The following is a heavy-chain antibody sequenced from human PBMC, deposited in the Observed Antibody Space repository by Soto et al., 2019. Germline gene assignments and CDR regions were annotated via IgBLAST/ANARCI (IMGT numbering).Heavy chain of an antibody. J-gene: IGHJ6*02. CDR1: GFTFSSYS. D-gene: IGHD2-21*02. V-gene: IGHV3-21*01. CDR3: AGAPWGGDSYGMDV. CDR2: ISSSSSYI. Sequence: EVQLVESGGGLVKPGGSLRLSCAASGFTFSSYSMNWVRQAPGKGLEWVSSISSSSSYIYYADSVKGRFTISRDNAKNSLYLQMNSLRAEDTAVYYCAGAPWGGDSYGMDVWGQGTTVTVSS.